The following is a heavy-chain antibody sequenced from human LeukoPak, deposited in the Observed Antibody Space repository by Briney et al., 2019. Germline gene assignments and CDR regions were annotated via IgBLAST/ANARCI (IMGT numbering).Heavy chain of an antibody. CDR2: FDPEDGET. V-gene: IGHV1-24*01. Sequence: GASVKVSCKVSGDTLPELSMHWVRQAPGKGLEWMGGFDPEDGETNYAQKFQGRVTMTEDTSTDTAYMELRSLRSDDTAVYYCARGVGRQQLVRGLSHFDYWGQGTLVTVSS. CDR3: ARGVGRQQLVRGLSHFDY. J-gene: IGHJ4*02. CDR1: GDTLPELS. D-gene: IGHD6-13*01.